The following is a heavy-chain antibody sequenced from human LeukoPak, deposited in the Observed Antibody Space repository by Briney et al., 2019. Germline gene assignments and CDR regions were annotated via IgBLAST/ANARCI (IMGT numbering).Heavy chain of an antibody. CDR2: IYSGGST. V-gene: IGHV3-66*02. J-gene: IGHJ4*02. D-gene: IGHD4-17*01. CDR1: GFTVSSNY. Sequence: PGGSLRLSCAAPGFTVSSNYMTWVRQAPGEGLEWVSVIYSGGSTYYPDSVKGRFTISRDNSKNTLYLQMNSLRPEDSAVYYCARGDYAVDYWGQGTLVTVSS. CDR3: ARGDYAVDY.